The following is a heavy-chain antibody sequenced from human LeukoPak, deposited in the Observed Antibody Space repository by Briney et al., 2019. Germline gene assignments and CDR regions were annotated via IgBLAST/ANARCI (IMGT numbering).Heavy chain of an antibody. CDR1: GFTFSSYA. CDR3: AKAVFGVVPQAFDI. V-gene: IGHV3-23*01. CDR2: ISGGGGST. D-gene: IGHD3-3*01. J-gene: IGHJ3*02. Sequence: GSLRLSCAASGFTFSSYAMSWVRQAPGKGLEWVSAISGGGGSTNYADSVRGRFTISRDNSKNTLYLEMNSLRVEDTAVYYCAKAVFGVVPQAFDIWGQGTMVTVSS.